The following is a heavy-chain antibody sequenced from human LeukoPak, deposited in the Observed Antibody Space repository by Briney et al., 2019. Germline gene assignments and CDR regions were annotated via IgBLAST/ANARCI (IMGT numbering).Heavy chain of an antibody. V-gene: IGHV4-34*01. D-gene: IGHD1-7*01. J-gene: IGHJ6*03. CDR2: INHSGST. CDR3: ARDHRYNWNYFYYYYMDV. Sequence: PETLSLTCAVYGGSFSGYYWSWIRQPPGKGLEWIGEINHSGSTNYNPSLKSRVTISVDTSKNQFSLKLSSVTAADTAVYYCARDHRYNWNYFYYYYMDVWGKGTTVTVSS. CDR1: GGSFSGYY.